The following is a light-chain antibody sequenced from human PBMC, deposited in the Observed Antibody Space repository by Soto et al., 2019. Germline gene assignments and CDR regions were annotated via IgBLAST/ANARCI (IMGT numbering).Light chain of an antibody. V-gene: IGLV2-14*01. CDR1: SSDVGDGDF. CDR2: KVS. Sequence: QSALTQPASVSGSPRQSITISCTGTSSDVGDGDFVSWYQQRPGNAPKLMIYKVSNRPSGVSNRFSGSKSGNTASLTISGLQAEDEADYYCSSYTRSNTWVFGGGTKLTVL. J-gene: IGLJ2*01. CDR3: SSYTRSNTWV.